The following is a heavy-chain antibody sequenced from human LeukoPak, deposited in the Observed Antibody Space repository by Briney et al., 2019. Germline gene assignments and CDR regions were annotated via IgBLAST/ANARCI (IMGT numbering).Heavy chain of an antibody. CDR2: VNPSGGST. V-gene: IGHV1-46*01. CDR3: ARLGFSGSYDY. Sequence: ASVKVSCKASGYSFTSYYIHWVRQAPGQGLEWMGIVNPSGGSTTYAQRFQGRVTMTRDTSTSTVYMDLSSLRSEDTAVYYCARLGFSGSYDYWGQGTLVTVSS. J-gene: IGHJ4*02. D-gene: IGHD1-26*01. CDR1: GYSFTSYY.